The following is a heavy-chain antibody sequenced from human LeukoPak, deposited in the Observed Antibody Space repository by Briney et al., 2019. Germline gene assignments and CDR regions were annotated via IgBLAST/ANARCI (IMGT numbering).Heavy chain of an antibody. V-gene: IGHV4-4*07. CDR1: GGSISSYY. D-gene: IGHD3-16*02. CDR2: IYSSGST. Sequence: SETLSLTCTVSGGSISSYYWTWIRQPAGKGLEWIGRIYSSGSTNYNPSLKSRVTISVDTSKNQFSLKLSSVTAADTAVYYCAREGDEFGGSYRYWDYWGQGTLVTVSS. CDR3: AREGDEFGGSYRYWDY. J-gene: IGHJ4*02.